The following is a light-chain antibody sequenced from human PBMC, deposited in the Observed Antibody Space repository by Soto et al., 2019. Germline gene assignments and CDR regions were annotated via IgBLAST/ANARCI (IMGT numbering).Light chain of an antibody. V-gene: IGKV3-15*01. CDR2: GAY. CDR1: QSVSSN. CDR3: QQYNNWPRT. J-gene: IGKJ1*01. Sequence: EIVMTQSPAILSVSPGERATLSCRASQSVSSNLAWYQQKPGQAPRLLIYGAYTRATDIPARFSGSGSGTEFTLTISSLQSEDFAVYYCQQYNNWPRTFGQGTKVEIK.